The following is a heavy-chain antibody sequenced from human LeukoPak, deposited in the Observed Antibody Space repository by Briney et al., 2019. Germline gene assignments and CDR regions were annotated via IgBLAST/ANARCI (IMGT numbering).Heavy chain of an antibody. CDR1: GFNFSDYG. CDR2: IGGSGSNI. V-gene: IGHV3-21*04. CDR3: ANQPVGRQLVVVGY. J-gene: IGHJ4*02. D-gene: IGHD6-6*01. Sequence: PGGSLRLSCAASGFNFSDYGMNWVRQTPGSGLEWVSSIGGSGSNIYYADSVKGRFTISRDNSKNTLYLQMNSLRAEDTAVYYCANQPVGRQLVVVGYWGQGTLVTVSS.